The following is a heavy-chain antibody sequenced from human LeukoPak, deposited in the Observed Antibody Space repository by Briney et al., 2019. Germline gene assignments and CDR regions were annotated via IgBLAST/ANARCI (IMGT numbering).Heavy chain of an antibody. V-gene: IGHV4-61*01. CDR3: AREGGTGAFDI. Sequence: SETLSLTCTVSGYSISSGYFWGWIRQPPGKGLEWIAYIYDSGSTNYNPALKSRVTISVDTSKNQFSLKLSSVTAADTAVYYCAREGGTGAFDIWGQGTMVTVSP. D-gene: IGHD1-14*01. J-gene: IGHJ3*02. CDR2: IYDSGST. CDR1: GYSISSGYF.